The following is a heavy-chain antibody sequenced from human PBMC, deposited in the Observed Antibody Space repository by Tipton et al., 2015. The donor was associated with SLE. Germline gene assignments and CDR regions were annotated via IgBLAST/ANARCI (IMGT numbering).Heavy chain of an antibody. Sequence: LSLTCTVSGGSISSHYMSWIRQAPGKGLEWVSYISSSGSTIYYADSVKGRFTISRDNAKNSLYLQMNSLRAEDTAVYYCARTYYDFWGAWYFDLWGRGTLVTVSS. V-gene: IGHV3-11*04. CDR1: GGSISSHY. D-gene: IGHD3-3*01. CDR3: ARTYYDFWGAWYFDL. J-gene: IGHJ2*01. CDR2: ISSSGSTI.